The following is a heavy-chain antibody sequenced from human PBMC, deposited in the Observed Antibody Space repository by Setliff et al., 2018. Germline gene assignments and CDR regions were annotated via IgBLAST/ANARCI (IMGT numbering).Heavy chain of an antibody. V-gene: IGHV5-51*01. Sequence: PGESLKISCKGSGYSFSNFWIGWVRQMPGKGLEWMGIIYPGDSHTRYSPSFQGQVTMSADKSINTAYLQWSNLKASDTAIYYCARSLVGATCSVYFDNWGQGALVTVSS. CDR3: ARSLVGATCSVYFDN. CDR1: GYSFSNFW. D-gene: IGHD1-26*01. CDR2: IYPGDSHT. J-gene: IGHJ4*02.